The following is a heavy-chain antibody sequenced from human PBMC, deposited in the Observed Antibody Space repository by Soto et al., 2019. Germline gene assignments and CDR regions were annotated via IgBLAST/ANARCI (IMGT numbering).Heavy chain of an antibody. Sequence: RGSVKVSFKASGGPFSGYAISWVRQAPGQGLEWMGGIIPIFGTANYAQKFQGRVTITAYESTSTAYMELSSLRSEDTAVYYCARKPVYDTSGYYLDYWGQGTLVTVSS. J-gene: IGHJ4*02. D-gene: IGHD3-22*01. CDR2: IIPIFGTA. CDR3: ARKPVYDTSGYYLDY. CDR1: GGPFSGYA. V-gene: IGHV1-69*13.